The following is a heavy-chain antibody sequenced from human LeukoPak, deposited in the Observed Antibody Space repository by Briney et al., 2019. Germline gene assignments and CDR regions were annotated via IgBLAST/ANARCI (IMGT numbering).Heavy chain of an antibody. CDR1: GFTFSSYA. D-gene: IGHD3-22*01. CDR2: IGGSDGGT. J-gene: IGHJ6*03. Sequence: GGSLRLSCAASGFTFSSYAMSWVRQAPGKGLEWVSAIGGSDGGTFYADSVKGRFTISRDNAKNSLYLQMNSLRAEDTAVYYCARGYYDSSGYLPYYYYMDVWGKGTTVTVSS. CDR3: ARGYYDSSGYLPYYYYMDV. V-gene: IGHV3-23*01.